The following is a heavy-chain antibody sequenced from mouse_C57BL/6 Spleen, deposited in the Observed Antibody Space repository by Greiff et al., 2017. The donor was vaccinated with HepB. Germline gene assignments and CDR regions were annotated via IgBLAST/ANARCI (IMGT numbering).Heavy chain of an antibody. J-gene: IGHJ2*01. CDR1: GFTFSDAW. CDR2: IRNKANNHAT. Sequence: EVQLQESGGGLVQPGGSMKLSCAASGFTFSDAWMDWVRQSPEKGLEWVAEIRNKANNHATYYAESVKGRFTISRDDSKSSVYLQMNSLRAEDTGIYYCTSIYYDYDAVDYWGQGTTLTVSS. CDR3: TSIYYDYDAVDY. V-gene: IGHV6-6*01. D-gene: IGHD2-4*01.